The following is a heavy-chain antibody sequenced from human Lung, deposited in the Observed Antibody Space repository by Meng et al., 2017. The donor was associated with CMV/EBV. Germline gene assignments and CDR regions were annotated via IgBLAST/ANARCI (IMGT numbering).Heavy chain of an antibody. D-gene: IGHD5-18*01. J-gene: IGHJ6*02. CDR1: GFTFDDYT. CDR2: IRWDGGST. Sequence: EXXKIPXAASGFTFDDYTMHWVRQAPGKGLEWVSLIRWDGGSTYYADSVKGRFTISRDNSKHSLYLPMNSLRTEDTALYYCAKAGHVDTSSGMDVLGQGATVTVSS. V-gene: IGHV3-43*01. CDR3: AKAGHVDTSSGMDV.